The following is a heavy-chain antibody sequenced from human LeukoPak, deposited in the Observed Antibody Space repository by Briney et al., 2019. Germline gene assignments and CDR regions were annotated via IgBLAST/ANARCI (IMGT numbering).Heavy chain of an antibody. J-gene: IGHJ6*03. CDR1: GGSISSYY. Sequence: SETLSLTCTVSGGSISSYYWSWIRQPPGKGLEWIGYIYYSGSTNYNPSLKSRVTISVDTSKNQFSLKLSSVTAADTAVYYCARVPVYCSSTSCSSYYMDVWGKGTTVTVSS. CDR3: ARVPVYCSSTSCSSYYMDV. V-gene: IGHV4-59*01. D-gene: IGHD2-2*01. CDR2: IYYSGST.